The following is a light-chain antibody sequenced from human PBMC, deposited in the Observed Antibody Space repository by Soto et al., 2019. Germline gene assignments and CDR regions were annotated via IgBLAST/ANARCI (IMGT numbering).Light chain of an antibody. Sequence: SVSPGERATLSCRASQSVSTNLGXYXXKXGXXXRXXXYGASTRATGVPARFSGSGYGTEFTLTISSLQSEDFEVYYCQQYNNWPITFGQGKRLEIK. CDR2: GAS. CDR3: QQYNNWPIT. J-gene: IGKJ5*01. V-gene: IGKV3-15*01. CDR1: QSVSTN.